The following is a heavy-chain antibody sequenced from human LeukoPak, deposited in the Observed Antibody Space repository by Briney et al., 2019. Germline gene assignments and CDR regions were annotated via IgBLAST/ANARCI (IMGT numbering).Heavy chain of an antibody. V-gene: IGHV3-30*18. CDR2: ISYDGGNK. Sequence: GGSLRLFCAASGFTFSSYGVHWVRQAPGKGREWVAVISYDGGNKHYADSVKGRFTISRDNSKNTLYLQMSSLRAEDTAVYYCAKDLLIATTTMGNYYYYYGMDVWGQGTTVTVS. CDR3: AKDLLIATTTMGNYYYYYGMDV. D-gene: IGHD3-10*01. CDR1: GFTFSSYG. J-gene: IGHJ6*02.